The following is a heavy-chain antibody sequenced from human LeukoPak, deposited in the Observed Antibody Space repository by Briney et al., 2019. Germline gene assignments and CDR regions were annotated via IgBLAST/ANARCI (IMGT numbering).Heavy chain of an antibody. J-gene: IGHJ4*02. CDR3: ASDQGRGGFDY. V-gene: IGHV4-59*01. CDR1: GGSISSYY. D-gene: IGHD3-10*01. Sequence: PSETLSLTCTVSGGSISSYYWSWIRQPPGKGLEWIGYIYYSGRTNYNPSLKSRVTISVDTSKNQFSMNLTSVTAADTAVYYCASDQGRGGFDYWGQGTPVTVSS. CDR2: IYYSGRT.